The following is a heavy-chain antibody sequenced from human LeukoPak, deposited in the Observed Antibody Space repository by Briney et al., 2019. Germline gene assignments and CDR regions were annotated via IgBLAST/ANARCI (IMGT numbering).Heavy chain of an antibody. J-gene: IGHJ4*02. CDR3: ARGGDTAMVDY. CDR2: ISSSSTYM. D-gene: IGHD5-18*01. CDR1: GFTFSSYS. V-gene: IGHV3-21*01. Sequence: GGSLRLSCAASGFTFSSYSMYWVRQAPGKGLEWVSSISSSSTYMYYADSLKGRFAISRDNAKNSLYLQMNSLRAEDTAVYYCARGGDTAMVDYWGQGTLVTVSS.